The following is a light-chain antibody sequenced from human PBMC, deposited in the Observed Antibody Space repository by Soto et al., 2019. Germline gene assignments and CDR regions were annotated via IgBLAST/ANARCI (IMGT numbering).Light chain of an antibody. Sequence: EIVLTQSPDTLSLSPGERATLSCWASHSVTTHLAWFQQRPGQTPRLLIYGAFTRATGIPARFSGSGSGTDFTLTISRLEPEDFAVYYCQQYNYWPPWTFGQGTKV. J-gene: IGKJ1*01. V-gene: IGKV3-11*01. CDR3: QQYNYWPPWT. CDR2: GAF. CDR1: HSVTTH.